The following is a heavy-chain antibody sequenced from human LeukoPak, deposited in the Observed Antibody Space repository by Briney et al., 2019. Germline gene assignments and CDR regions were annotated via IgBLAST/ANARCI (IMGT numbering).Heavy chain of an antibody. Sequence: PSETLSLTCDVSGGSVTSTNWWTWVRQPPGKGLDWIGEVHLDGRSNYNPSLKSRLIMSVDLPENHISLKLTSVTDADTAVYYCAREGGFYRPLDNSGQGTLVTVSS. CDR3: AREGGFYRPLDN. J-gene: IGHJ4*02. CDR2: VHLDGRS. D-gene: IGHD3-3*01. CDR1: GGSVTSTNW. V-gene: IGHV4-4*02.